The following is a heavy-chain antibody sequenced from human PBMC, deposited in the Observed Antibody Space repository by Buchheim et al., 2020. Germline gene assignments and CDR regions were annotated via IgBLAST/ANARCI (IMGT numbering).Heavy chain of an antibody. V-gene: IGHV4-39*01. J-gene: IGHJ4*02. D-gene: IGHD3-22*01. Sequence: QLQLQESGPGLVKPSETLSLTCTVSGGSISSSSYYWGWIRQPPGKGLEWIGSIYYSGSTYYNPSLKSRVTISVDTSKNQFSLKLSSVTAADTAVYYCARHRARRRHYYDSSGYHLNHFDYWGQGTL. CDR3: ARHRARRRHYYDSSGYHLNHFDY. CDR1: GGSISSSSYY. CDR2: IYYSGST.